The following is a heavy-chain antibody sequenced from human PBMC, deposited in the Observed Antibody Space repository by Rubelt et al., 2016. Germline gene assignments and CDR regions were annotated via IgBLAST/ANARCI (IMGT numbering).Heavy chain of an antibody. Sequence: QEPLQESGPGLVKPSETLSLTCTVSDASISSYYWSWIRQPPGKGPEWIGYISYSGNTNYNPSLKSRVTISVYPSQNQCYLNVGAVTGADTAVDHCARAGGSFASGPYYYGMDVWGRGTTVIVSS. CDR2: ISYSGNT. J-gene: IGHJ6*02. CDR1: DASISSYY. V-gene: IGHV4-59*12. CDR3: ARAGGSFASGPYYYGMDV. D-gene: IGHD3-16*01.